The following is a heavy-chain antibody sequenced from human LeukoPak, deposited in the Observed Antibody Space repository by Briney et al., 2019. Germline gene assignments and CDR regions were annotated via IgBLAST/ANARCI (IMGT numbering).Heavy chain of an antibody. V-gene: IGHV3-48*01. CDR1: GFTFSSYN. Sequence: GGSLRLSCAASGFTFSSYNMNWVRQAPGKGLEWVSYISSSSSTIYYADSVKGRFTISRDNAKNSLYLQMNSLRAEDTAVYYCARDDSSSSRGAHTDYYGMDVWGQGTTVTVSS. J-gene: IGHJ6*02. CDR3: ARDDSSSSRGAHTDYYGMDV. CDR2: ISSSSSTI. D-gene: IGHD6-6*01.